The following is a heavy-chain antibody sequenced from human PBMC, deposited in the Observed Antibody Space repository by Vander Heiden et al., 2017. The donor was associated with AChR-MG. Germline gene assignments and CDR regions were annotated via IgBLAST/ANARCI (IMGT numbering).Heavy chain of an antibody. J-gene: IGHJ2*01. CDR3: VRHPVAAWYFDV. CDR1: GDSISTVGLC. V-gene: IGHV4-4*02. CDR2: ISHSGST. D-gene: IGHD6-19*01. Sequence: QVQLQESGPGLVRPSGTLSVTCAVSGDSISTVGLCWCWVRQPPGKGLEWIGEISHSGSTNYNPSLKSRVTISIDASKNQFSLKMDSVAAADTAVFYCVRHPVAAWYFDVWGRGSLVTVSS.